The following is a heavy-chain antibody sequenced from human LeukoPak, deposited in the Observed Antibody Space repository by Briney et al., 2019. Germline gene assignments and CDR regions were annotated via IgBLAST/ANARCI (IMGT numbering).Heavy chain of an antibody. D-gene: IGHD3-22*01. CDR3: AKPGRGHYYDSSGYYYDY. CDR1: GFAFSGYA. CDR2: IGARGDVT. J-gene: IGHJ4*02. V-gene: IGHV3-23*01. Sequence: GGSLRLSCTVSGFAFSGYAMSWVRQAPGKGPEWVSSIGARGDVTYSAGSVKGRFTISRDNSKNTLYLQMNSLRAEDTAVYYCAKPGRGHYYDSSGYYYDYWGQGTLVTVSS.